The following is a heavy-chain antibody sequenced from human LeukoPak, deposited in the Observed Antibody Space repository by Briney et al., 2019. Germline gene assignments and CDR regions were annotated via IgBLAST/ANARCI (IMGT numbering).Heavy chain of an antibody. CDR1: GFTSTNYA. D-gene: IGHD5-12*01. J-gene: IGHJ4*02. V-gene: IGHV3-23*01. Sequence: GGSLRLSCAASGFTSTNYAMNWVRQAPGKGLEWVSVLIGSSGSTDYADSVKGRFTISRDISKNTPFLQMNSLRAEDTAIYYCAKGAYDYIEIAYFDSWGQGTLVTVSS. CDR2: LIGSSGST. CDR3: AKGAYDYIEIAYFDS.